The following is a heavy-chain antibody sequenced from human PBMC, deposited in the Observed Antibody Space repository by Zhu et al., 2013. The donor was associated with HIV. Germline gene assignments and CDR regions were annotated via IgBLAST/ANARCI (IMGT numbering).Heavy chain of an antibody. CDR3: ARVSNKWELAGYMYYFDY. CDR1: GYTFTSYY. D-gene: IGHD1-26*01. J-gene: IGHJ4*02. V-gene: IGHV1-46*03. Sequence: QVQLVQSGAEVKKPGASVKVSCKASGYTFTSYYMHWVRQAPGQGLEWMGIINPSGGSTSYAQKFQGRVTMARDTSTSTVYMELSSLRSEDTAVYYCARVSNKWELAGYMYYFDYWGQGTLVTVSS. CDR2: INPSGGST.